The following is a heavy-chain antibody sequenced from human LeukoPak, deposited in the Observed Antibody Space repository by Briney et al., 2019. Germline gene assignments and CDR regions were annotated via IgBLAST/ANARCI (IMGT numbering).Heavy chain of an antibody. J-gene: IGHJ4*02. D-gene: IGHD3-10*01. CDR2: INPNRGGT. CDR3: ARGSSSGLWIPDY. V-gene: IGHV1-2*02. Sequence: EPSVKVSSTASGYTSTVYYMHWVRQAPGQGLEWMGWINPNRGGTNSAQKFRGRVTMTRDTSISTAYMELSRLISDDTAVYYCARGSSSGLWIPDYWGQGTLVTVSS. CDR1: GYTSTVYY.